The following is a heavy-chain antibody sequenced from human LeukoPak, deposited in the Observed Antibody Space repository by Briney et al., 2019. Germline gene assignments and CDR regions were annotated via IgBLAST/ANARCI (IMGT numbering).Heavy chain of an antibody. J-gene: IGHJ6*02. CDR1: GGSFDSKY. Sequence: SETLSLTCTVSGGSFDSKYWSWIRQPPGKGLEWIGYIYTSGSTNYNPSLKSRVTISVDTSKNQFSLKLSSVTAADTAVYYCARGDSSRSAYYYYYGMDVWGQGTTVTVSS. CDR2: IYTSGST. D-gene: IGHD6-13*01. CDR3: ARGDSSRSAYYYYYGMDV. V-gene: IGHV4-4*09.